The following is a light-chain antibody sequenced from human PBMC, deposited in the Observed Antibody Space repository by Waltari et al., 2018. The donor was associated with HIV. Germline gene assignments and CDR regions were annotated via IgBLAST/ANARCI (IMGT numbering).Light chain of an antibody. CDR3: CSYGGSDTFDV. Sequence: QSSLPPHPQVSCPPPLSAPISSTATTSPVAGYNSASSYHQHPGKAPKLMIYDGSKRPSGVPDRFSGSKSGNTASLIISGLQAEDEADYYCCSYGGSDTFDVFGTGTKVTVL. V-gene: IGLV2-11*01. CDR2: DGS. CDR1: TSPVAGYNS. J-gene: IGLJ1*01.